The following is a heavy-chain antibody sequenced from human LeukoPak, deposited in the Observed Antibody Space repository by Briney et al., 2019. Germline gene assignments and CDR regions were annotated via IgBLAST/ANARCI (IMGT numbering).Heavy chain of an antibody. V-gene: IGHV3-7*03. J-gene: IGHJ4*02. CDR3: AKGSDLWFGET. Sequence: GGSLRLSCAASGFTFSSYWMSWVRQAPGKGLEWVANIKQDGSEKYYVDSVKGRFTISRDNAKNSLYLQMNSLRAEDTALYYCAKGSDLWFGETWGQGTLVTVSS. D-gene: IGHD3-10*01. CDR2: IKQDGSEK. CDR1: GFTFSSYW.